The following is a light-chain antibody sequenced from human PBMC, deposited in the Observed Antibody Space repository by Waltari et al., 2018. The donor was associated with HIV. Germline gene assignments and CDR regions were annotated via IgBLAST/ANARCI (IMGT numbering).Light chain of an antibody. V-gene: IGLV1-47*01. J-gene: IGLJ3*02. CDR1: SSNIGNNF. Sequence: QPVLTHSPSTSATPAQRVTISCSGSSSNIGNNFVSWYQRLPGTAPKLLIFRNNQRPSGVPDLFSGSKSDTSASLVSSVLRSEDEAEYFCAVWDGSLSAWLFGGGTKVAVL. CDR2: RNN. CDR3: AVWDGSLSAWL.